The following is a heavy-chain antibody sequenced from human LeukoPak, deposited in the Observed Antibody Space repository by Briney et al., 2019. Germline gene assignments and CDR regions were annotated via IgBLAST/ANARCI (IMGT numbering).Heavy chain of an antibody. CDR3: ARARPICTNGVCSDDFDY. CDR2: INRSGST. CDR1: GGSFSGYY. J-gene: IGHJ4*02. V-gene: IGHV4-34*01. D-gene: IGHD2-8*01. Sequence: SETLSLTCAVYGGSFSGYYWSWIRQPPGKGLEWIGEINRSGSTNYNPSLKSRVTISIDTSKNQFSLKLSSVTAADTAVYYCARARPICTNGVCSDDFDYWGQGTLVTVSS.